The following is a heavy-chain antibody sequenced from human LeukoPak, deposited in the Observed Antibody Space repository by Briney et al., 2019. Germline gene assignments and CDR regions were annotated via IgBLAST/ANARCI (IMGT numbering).Heavy chain of an antibody. CDR2: INHGGRDT. CDR3: IRSNGLPDD. V-gene: IGHV3-74*01. J-gene: IGHJ4*02. Sequence: GGSLRLSCEVSGFTFSRHWMHWVRQAPGKGLVWVSRINHGGRDTIYADSVKGRFIISRDNAKNTLYLQMSSLRVEDTAVYDCIRSNGLPDDWGVGTLVTVP. D-gene: IGHD2-8*01. CDR1: GFTFSRHW.